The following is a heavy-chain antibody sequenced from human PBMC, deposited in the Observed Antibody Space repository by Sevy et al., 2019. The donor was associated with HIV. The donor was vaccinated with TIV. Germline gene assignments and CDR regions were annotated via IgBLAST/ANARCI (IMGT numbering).Heavy chain of an antibody. J-gene: IGHJ4*02. V-gene: IGHV3-23*01. CDR3: AKDYMLNLWRGYFDS. CDR2: ISGSGETP. D-gene: IGHD3-3*01. Sequence: GGSLRLSCAASGLTFNSHAMSWVRQPPGRGLEWVSAISGSGETPVYADSVRGRFTISRDNAKNTLFLVMNILRAEDTAVYYCAKDYMLNLWRGYFDSWGQGTLVTVSS. CDR1: GLTFNSHA.